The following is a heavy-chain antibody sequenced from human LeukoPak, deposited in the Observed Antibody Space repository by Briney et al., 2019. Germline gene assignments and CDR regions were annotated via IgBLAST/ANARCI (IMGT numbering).Heavy chain of an antibody. CDR2: IYYSGST. D-gene: IGHD2-15*01. Sequence: PQTLSLTCTVSGGSISSGDYYWSWIRQPPGKGLEWIGYIYYSGSTYYNPSLKSRVTISVDTSKNQFSLKLSSVTAADTAVYYCARDRWRCSGGSCPNWFDPWGQGTLVTVSS. V-gene: IGHV4-30-4*01. J-gene: IGHJ5*02. CDR3: ARDRWRCSGGSCPNWFDP. CDR1: GGSISSGDYY.